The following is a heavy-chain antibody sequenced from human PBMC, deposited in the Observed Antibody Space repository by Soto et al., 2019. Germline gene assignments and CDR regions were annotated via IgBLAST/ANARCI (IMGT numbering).Heavy chain of an antibody. CDR1: GFTFSSYA. D-gene: IGHD3-3*01. Sequence: EVQLLESGGGLVQPGGSLRLSCAASGFTFSSYAMSWVRQAPGKGLEWVSAISGSGGSTYYADSVKGRFTISRDNSKNPLYLQMNSLRAEDTAVYYCAKGYDFWSGYHDYWGQGTLVTVSS. CDR2: ISGSGGST. V-gene: IGHV3-23*01. J-gene: IGHJ4*02. CDR3: AKGYDFWSGYHDY.